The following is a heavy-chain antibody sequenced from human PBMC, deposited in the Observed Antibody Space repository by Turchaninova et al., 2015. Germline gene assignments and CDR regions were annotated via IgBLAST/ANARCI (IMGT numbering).Heavy chain of an antibody. CDR2: IYYSGTT. V-gene: IGHV4-39*01. Sequence: QLQLQASGPGLVKPSETLSLTCTVSGASISSSSYYGGWIRQPPGKGLEWIGSIYYSGTTHYNPSLKSRVTISVDTSKNQFSLKLSSVTAADTAMYYCARHRMIAAAGLDFDYWGQGTLVTVSS. CDR1: GASISSSSYY. J-gene: IGHJ4*02. CDR3: ARHRMIAAAGLDFDY. D-gene: IGHD6-13*01.